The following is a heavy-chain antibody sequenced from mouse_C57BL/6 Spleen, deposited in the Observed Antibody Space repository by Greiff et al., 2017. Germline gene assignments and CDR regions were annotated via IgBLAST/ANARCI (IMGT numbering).Heavy chain of an antibody. Sequence: VQLQQPGAELVKPGASVKMSCKASGYTFTSYWITWVKQRPGQGLEWIGDIYPGSGSTNYNEKFKSKATLTVDTSSSTAYMQLSSLTSEDSAVYYCARLYYGSSLYWYFDVWGTGTTVTVSS. CDR1: GYTFTSYW. CDR2: IYPGSGST. CDR3: ARLYYGSSLYWYFDV. D-gene: IGHD1-1*01. J-gene: IGHJ1*03. V-gene: IGHV1-55*01.